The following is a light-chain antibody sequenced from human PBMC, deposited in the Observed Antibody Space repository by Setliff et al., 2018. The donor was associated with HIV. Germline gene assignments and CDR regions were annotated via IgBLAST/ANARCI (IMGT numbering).Light chain of an antibody. CDR2: EVT. Sequence: QSVLTQPASVSGSPGQPITISCTGTSSDVGGYNYVSWYQQHPGKAPKLIIYEVTNRPSGVSYRFSGSKSGNTASLTISGLQAEDEADYYCSSFTTTNALDVFGTGTKVTV. J-gene: IGLJ1*01. V-gene: IGLV2-14*01. CDR3: SSFTTTNALDV. CDR1: SSDVGGYNY.